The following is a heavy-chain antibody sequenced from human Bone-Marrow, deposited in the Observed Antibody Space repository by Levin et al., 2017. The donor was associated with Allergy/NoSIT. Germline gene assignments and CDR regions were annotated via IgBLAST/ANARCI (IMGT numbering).Heavy chain of an antibody. V-gene: IGHV3-30*04. Sequence: GGSLRLSCAASGIIISSYSMHWVRQAPGKGLEWVAMISPDGETKTYADFVTGLFTISRDNSKSTMYLQMSSLRPEDTAIYFCARGRALFGVPPLGFDPWGQGTLVTVSS. CDR1: GIIISSYS. CDR2: ISPDGETK. CDR3: ARGRALFGVPPLGFDP. D-gene: IGHD3-3*01. J-gene: IGHJ5*02.